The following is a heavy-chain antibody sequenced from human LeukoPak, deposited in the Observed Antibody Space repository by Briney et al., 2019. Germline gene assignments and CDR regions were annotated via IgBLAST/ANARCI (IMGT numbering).Heavy chain of an antibody. Sequence: SETLSLTCTVSGGSISSYYWSWIRQSPGKGLEWIGHIYYTGKTNYNSSLSGRATISIDTSKNQFSLNLTSVTAADTAIYYCARLSYSTVFDPWGQGILVTVSS. CDR3: ARLSYSTVFDP. CDR2: IYYTGKT. D-gene: IGHD1-26*01. CDR1: GGSISSYY. V-gene: IGHV4-59*01. J-gene: IGHJ5*02.